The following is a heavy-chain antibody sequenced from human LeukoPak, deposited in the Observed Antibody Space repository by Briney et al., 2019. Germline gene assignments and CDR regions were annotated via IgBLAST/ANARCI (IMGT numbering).Heavy chain of an antibody. D-gene: IGHD3-22*01. V-gene: IGHV3-30-3*01. CDR2: ISYDGSNK. CDR3: AYSPYYYDSSGYTKGGYYYYGMDV. Sequence: GRSLRLSCAASGFTFSSYAMHWVRQAPGKGLEWVAVISYDGSNKYYADSVKGRFTISRDNSKNTLYLQMNSLRAEDTAVYYCAYSPYYYDSSGYTKGGYYYYGMDVWGQGTTVTVSS. J-gene: IGHJ6*02. CDR1: GFTFSSYA.